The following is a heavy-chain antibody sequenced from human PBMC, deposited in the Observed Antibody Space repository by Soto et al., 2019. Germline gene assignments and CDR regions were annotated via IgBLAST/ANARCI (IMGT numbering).Heavy chain of an antibody. D-gene: IGHD5-18*01. V-gene: IGHV1-3*04. CDR2: INTGNGDT. J-gene: IGHJ4*02. CDR1: GYTFTSYA. CDR3: ARARGYSYGQVDS. Sequence: GASVKVSCKXSGYTFTSYAMHWVRQAPGQRLEWMGWINTGNGDTKYSQKFQGRVTITRDTSASTAYMDLSSLRSEDTAVYYCARARGYSYGQVDSWGQGTLVTVSS.